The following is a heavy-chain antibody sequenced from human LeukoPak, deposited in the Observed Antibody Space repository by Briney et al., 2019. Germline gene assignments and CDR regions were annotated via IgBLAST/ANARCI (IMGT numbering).Heavy chain of an antibody. J-gene: IGHJ5*02. CDR3: ARDRVAVAGTDWFDP. D-gene: IGHD6-19*01. CDR2: INPNSGGT. V-gene: IGHV1-2*02. CDR1: GYTFTGYY. Sequence: ASVKVSCKASGYTFTGYYMHWVRRAPGQGLEWMGWINPNSGGTNYAQKLQGRVTMTTDTSTSTAYMELRSLRSDDTAVYYCARDRVAVAGTDWFDPWGQGTLVTVSS.